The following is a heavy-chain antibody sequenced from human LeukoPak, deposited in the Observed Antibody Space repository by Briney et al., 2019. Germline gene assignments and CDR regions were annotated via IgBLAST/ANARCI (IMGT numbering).Heavy chain of an antibody. Sequence: PGGSLRLSCAASGFIFSNYGVHWVRQAPGKGLEWVAFLHNDETEIYYADSVKGRFTISRDNSKNTLYLQMSSLRDEDTAVYYCVKDTGRGDFWGQGTQVTVSS. CDR2: LHNDETEI. CDR1: GFIFSNYG. CDR3: VKDTGRGDF. D-gene: IGHD1-14*01. J-gene: IGHJ4*02. V-gene: IGHV3-30*02.